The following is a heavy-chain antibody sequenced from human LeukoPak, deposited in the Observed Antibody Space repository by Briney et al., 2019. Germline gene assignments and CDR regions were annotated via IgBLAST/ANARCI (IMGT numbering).Heavy chain of an antibody. V-gene: IGHV3-7*01. CDR1: GFTFSSYW. Sequence: GGSLRLSCAASGFTFSSYWMGWVRQAPGKGLEWVANIKQDGSEKYYVDSVKGRFTISRDNAKNSLYLQMNSLRAEDTAVYYCAKTHSSGWYEGTNFYYYYMDVWGKGTTVTVSS. CDR3: AKTHSSGWYEGTNFYYYYMDV. CDR2: IKQDGSEK. J-gene: IGHJ6*03. D-gene: IGHD6-19*01.